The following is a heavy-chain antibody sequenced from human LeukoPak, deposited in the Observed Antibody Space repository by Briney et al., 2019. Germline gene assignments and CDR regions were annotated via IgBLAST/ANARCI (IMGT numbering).Heavy chain of an antibody. CDR3: ARDKVAARPGDYYYYYMDV. D-gene: IGHD6-6*01. CDR2: IIPIFGTA. CDR1: GGTFSSYA. Sequence: SVKVSCKASGGTFSSYAISWVRQAPGQGLEWMGGIIPIFGTANYAQKFQGRVTITADESTSTAYMELSSLRSEDTAVYYCARDKVAARPGDYYYYYMDVWGKGTTVTVSS. J-gene: IGHJ6*03. V-gene: IGHV1-69*01.